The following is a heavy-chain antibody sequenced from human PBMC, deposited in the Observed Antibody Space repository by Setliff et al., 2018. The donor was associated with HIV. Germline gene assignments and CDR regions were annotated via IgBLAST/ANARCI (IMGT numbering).Heavy chain of an antibody. CDR1: GGSVSNYY. CDR2: INTSGST. J-gene: IGHJ4*02. V-gene: IGHV4-4*07. Sequence: SETLSLTCTVSGGSVSNYYWTWIRQSAGKGLEWIGHINTSGSTKYNPSLKSRVTMSIDTCKKQFSLKLASVTAADTAVYYCARGGSYDTFDYWGQGTLVTVSS. CDR3: ARGGSYDTFDY. D-gene: IGHD3-22*01.